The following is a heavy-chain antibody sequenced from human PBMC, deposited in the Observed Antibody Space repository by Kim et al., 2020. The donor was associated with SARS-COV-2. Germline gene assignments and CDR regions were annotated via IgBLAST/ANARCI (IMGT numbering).Heavy chain of an antibody. J-gene: IGHJ4*02. D-gene: IGHD2-15*01. V-gene: IGHV3-15*01. Sequence: KGRFTISRDDSKNTLYLQMNSLKTEDTAVYYCTTASPIVVVVAATIDFDYWGQGTLVTVSS. CDR3: TTASPIVVVVAATIDFDY.